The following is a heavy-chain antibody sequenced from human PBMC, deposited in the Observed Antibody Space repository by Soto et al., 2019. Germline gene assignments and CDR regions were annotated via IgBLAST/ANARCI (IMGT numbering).Heavy chain of an antibody. V-gene: IGHV3-48*02. Sequence: EVQLVESGAGLVQPGGSLKLSCAVSGFTFSSHAMNWVRQAPGKGLEWVAYIHGTRSIIYYANSVKGRFTISRDNAKNSLYLQMDSLRDEDTALYYCARDARNADYDYWGQGTLVTVSS. D-gene: IGHD3-16*01. CDR3: ARDARNADYDY. J-gene: IGHJ4*02. CDR2: IHGTRSII. CDR1: GFTFSSHA.